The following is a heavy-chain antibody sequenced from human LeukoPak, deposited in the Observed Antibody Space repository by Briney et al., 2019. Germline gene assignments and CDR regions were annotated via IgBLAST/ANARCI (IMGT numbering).Heavy chain of an antibody. J-gene: IGHJ4*02. CDR2: ISGSGGST. Sequence: GGSLRLSCAASGFTFSSYAMSWVRQAPGKGLEWVSAISGSGGSTYYADSVKGRFTISRDNPKNTPYLQMNSLRAEDTAVYYCAKGDSSSWPFDYWGQGTLVTVSS. CDR1: GFTFSSYA. V-gene: IGHV3-23*01. CDR3: AKGDSSSWPFDY. D-gene: IGHD6-13*01.